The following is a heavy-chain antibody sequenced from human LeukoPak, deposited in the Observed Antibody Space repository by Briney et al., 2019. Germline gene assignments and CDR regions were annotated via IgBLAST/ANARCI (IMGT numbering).Heavy chain of an antibody. D-gene: IGHD3-10*01. Sequence: ASVKASCKASGYTFTGYYMHWVRQAPGQGLEWMGWINPNSGGTNYAQKFQGRVTMTRDTSISTAYMELSRLRSDDTAVYYCARGGLWFGELLSTSFDYWGQGTLVTVSS. CDR1: GYTFTGYY. CDR3: ARGGLWFGELLSTSFDY. V-gene: IGHV1-2*02. CDR2: INPNSGGT. J-gene: IGHJ4*02.